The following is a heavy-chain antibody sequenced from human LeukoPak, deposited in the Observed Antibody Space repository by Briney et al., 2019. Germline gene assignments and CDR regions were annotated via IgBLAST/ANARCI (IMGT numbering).Heavy chain of an antibody. Sequence: GGSLRLSCAASGFTFDDYAMHWVRQAPGKGLEWVSLISWEGGSTYYADSVKGRFTISRDNSKNSLYLQMNSLRAEDTALYYCAKGGLVMEYYYYYMDVWGKGTTVTVSS. CDR1: GFTFDDYA. V-gene: IGHV3-43D*03. D-gene: IGHD2-21*01. CDR3: AKGGLVMEYYYYYMDV. J-gene: IGHJ6*03. CDR2: ISWEGGST.